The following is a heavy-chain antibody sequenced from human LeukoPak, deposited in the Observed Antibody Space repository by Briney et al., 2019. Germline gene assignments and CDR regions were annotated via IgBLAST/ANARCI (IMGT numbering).Heavy chain of an antibody. J-gene: IGHJ4*02. D-gene: IGHD1-26*01. Sequence: PGGSLRLSCAASGFTFSSYAMGWVRQAPGKGLEWVSAISGSGGSTYYADSVKGRFTISRDNSKNTLYLQMNSLRAEDTAVYYCAKDEGWELLKGYFDYWGQGTLVTVSS. CDR2: ISGSGGST. CDR1: GFTFSSYA. V-gene: IGHV3-23*01. CDR3: AKDEGWELLKGYFDY.